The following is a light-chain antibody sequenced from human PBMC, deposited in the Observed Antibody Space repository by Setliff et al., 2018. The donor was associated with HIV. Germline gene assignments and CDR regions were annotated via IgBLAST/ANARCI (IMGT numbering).Light chain of an antibody. V-gene: IGLV1-40*01. CDR2: GDN. CDR1: RSNIGAGFD. CDR3: QSYGSSLRGYV. Sequence: QSALTQPPSVSGAPGQRVTISCTGSRSNIGAGFDVHWFQRLPGTAPKVVIYGDNYRPSGVPDRISGSKSGTSASLAITGLQAEDEADYYCQSYGSSLRGYVFGTGTKVTVL. J-gene: IGLJ1*01.